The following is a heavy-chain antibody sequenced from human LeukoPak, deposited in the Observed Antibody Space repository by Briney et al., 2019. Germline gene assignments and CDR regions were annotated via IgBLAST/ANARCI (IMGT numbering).Heavy chain of an antibody. J-gene: IGHJ4*02. D-gene: IGHD1-26*01. CDR1: GRSISSHY. CDR2: IYYSGST. Sequence: SETLSLTCTVSGRSISSHYWSWIRQPPGKGLEWIGYIYYSGSTSYNPSLKSRVTIPVDTSKNQFSLKLSSVTAADTAVYYCARDRASGSYYDYWGQGTLVTVSS. CDR3: ARDRASGSYYDY. V-gene: IGHV4-59*11.